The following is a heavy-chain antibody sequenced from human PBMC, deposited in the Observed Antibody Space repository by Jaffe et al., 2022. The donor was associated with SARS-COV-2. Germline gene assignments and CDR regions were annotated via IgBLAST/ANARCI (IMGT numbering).Heavy chain of an antibody. CDR1: GFSFSTYW. CDR2: TTPDGSEK. CDR3: ARDFVREVAY. Sequence: EVQLVESGGGLVQPGGSLTLSCAASGFSFSTYWMSWLRQAPGKGLEWVASTTPDGSEKYYVDSVKGRFTVSRDNVKNSLYLHMNNLRAEDTAVYYCARDFVREVAYWGQGNLVTVSS. J-gene: IGHJ4*02. V-gene: IGHV3-7*01. D-gene: IGHD5-12*01.